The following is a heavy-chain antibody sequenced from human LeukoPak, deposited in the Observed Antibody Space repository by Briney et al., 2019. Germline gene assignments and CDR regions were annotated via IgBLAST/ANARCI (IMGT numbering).Heavy chain of an antibody. CDR1: GFTFSSYS. V-gene: IGHV3-48*01. CDR3: AKQGAGIRD. J-gene: IGHJ4*02. Sequence: PGGSLRLSCAVSGFTFSSYSMNWVRQAPGKGLEWISYISGSSSTIYYADSVKGRFTISSDNAKNSLYLQMNSLRAEDTAVYYCAKQGAGIRDWGQGTLVTVSS. D-gene: IGHD6-19*01. CDR2: ISGSSSTI.